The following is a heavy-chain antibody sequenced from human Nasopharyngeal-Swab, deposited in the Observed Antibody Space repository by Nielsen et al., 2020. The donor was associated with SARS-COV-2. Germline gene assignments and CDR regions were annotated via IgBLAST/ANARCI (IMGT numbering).Heavy chain of an antibody. Sequence: GESLKISCAASGFTFSSYAMSWVRQAPGKGLEWVSAISGSGGSTYYADPVKGRFTISRENSKNTLYLHMNSLRAEDTAVYYCARGGALNWYIDRWGRGTLVTVSS. CDR1: GFTFSSYA. V-gene: IGHV3-23*01. J-gene: IGHJ2*01. CDR3: ARGGALNWYIDR. CDR2: ISGSGGST.